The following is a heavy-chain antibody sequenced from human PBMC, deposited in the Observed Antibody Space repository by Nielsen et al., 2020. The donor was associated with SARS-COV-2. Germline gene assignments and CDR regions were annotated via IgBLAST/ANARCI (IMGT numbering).Heavy chain of an antibody. J-gene: IGHJ5*02. CDR3: AASGYYPVFWFDP. D-gene: IGHD3-22*01. CDR2: IYYSGST. Sequence: SETLSLTCTVSGGSISGYYWSWIRQPPGKGLEWIGYIYYSGSTYYNPSLKSRVTISVDTSKNQFSLNLRSVTAAETAVYFCAASGYYPVFWFDPWGQGTLVTVSS. V-gene: IGHV4-59*04. CDR1: GGSISGYY.